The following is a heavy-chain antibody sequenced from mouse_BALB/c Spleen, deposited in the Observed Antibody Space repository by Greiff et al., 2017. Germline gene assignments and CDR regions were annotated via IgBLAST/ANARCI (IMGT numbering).Heavy chain of an antibody. Sequence: QVQLQQSGAELVRPGVSVKISCKGSGYTFTDYAMHWVKQSHAKSLEWIGVISTYYGDASYNQKFKGKATMTVDKSSSTAYMELARLTSEDSAIYYCARIRGGLLDYWGQGTTLTVSS. CDR1: GYTFTDYA. D-gene: IGHD2-3*01. CDR3: ARIRGGLLDY. V-gene: IGHV1S137*01. J-gene: IGHJ2*01. CDR2: ISTYYGDA.